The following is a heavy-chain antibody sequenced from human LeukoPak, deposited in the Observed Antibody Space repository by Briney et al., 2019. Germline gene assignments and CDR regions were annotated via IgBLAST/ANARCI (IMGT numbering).Heavy chain of an antibody. D-gene: IGHD3-9*01. V-gene: IGHV4-38-2*01. CDR3: ARTKHYDILTGLDAFDI. CDR2: IYHSGST. CDR1: GYSISSGYY. Sequence: SETLSLTCAVSGYSISSGYYRGWIRQPPGKGLEWIGSIYHSGSTYYNPSLKSRVTISVDTSKNQFSLKLSSVTAADTAVYYCARTKHYDILTGLDAFDIWGQGTMVTVSS. J-gene: IGHJ3*02.